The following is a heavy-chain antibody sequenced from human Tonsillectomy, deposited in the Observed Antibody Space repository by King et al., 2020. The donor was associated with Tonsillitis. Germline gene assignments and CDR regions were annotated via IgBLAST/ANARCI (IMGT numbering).Heavy chain of an antibody. CDR2: MHTSGTT. D-gene: IGHD4-11*01. CDR1: GGSIRGGSFY. V-gene: IGHV4-61*02. J-gene: IGHJ6*03. Sequence: VQLQESGPGLVKPSQTLSLSCTVSGGSIRGGSFYWTWIRQPAGKGLEFIGRMHTSGTTNYSPSLRSRVTMSIDTSKSQFSLNLTSVTAADTAVYYCARARYSNFAANYYYVDVWGKGTTVTVSS. CDR3: ARARYSNFAANYYYVDV.